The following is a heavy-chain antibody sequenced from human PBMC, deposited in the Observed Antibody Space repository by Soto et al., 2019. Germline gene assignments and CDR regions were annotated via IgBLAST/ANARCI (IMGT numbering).Heavy chain of an antibody. CDR3: AKADGQQWLIPHLDN. CDR2: ISCCGGSA. CDR1: GFNFKKFA. J-gene: IGHJ4*02. Sequence: EVQLLESGGGVVQPGGSLRLSRVASGFNFKKFAMAWVRQAAGEGLEWVSGISCCGGSASYADSVKRRFSIARDDSKNTVSLQLNSLRVEATAQYYCAKADGQQWLIPHLDNWGQGTMVTVS. D-gene: IGHD6-19*01. V-gene: IGHV3-23*01.